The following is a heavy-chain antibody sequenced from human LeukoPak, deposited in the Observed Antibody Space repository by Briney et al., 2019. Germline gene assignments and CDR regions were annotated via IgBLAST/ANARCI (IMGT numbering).Heavy chain of an antibody. CDR3: AAVSIAAAGTVPDY. CDR1: GYTFTSYD. Sequence: ASVKVSCKASGYTFTSYDINWVRQATGQGLEWMGWMNPNSGNTGYAQKFQGRVTMTRNTSISTAYMELSSLRSEDTAVYYCAAVSIAAAGTVPDYWGQGTLVTVSS. J-gene: IGHJ4*02. V-gene: IGHV1-8*01. D-gene: IGHD6-13*01. CDR2: MNPNSGNT.